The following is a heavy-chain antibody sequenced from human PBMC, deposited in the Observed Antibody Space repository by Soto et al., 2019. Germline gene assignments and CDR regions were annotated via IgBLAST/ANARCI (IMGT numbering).Heavy chain of an antibody. CDR3: ARDRGYDILTGYYNSYYYYGMDV. CDR2: IYHSGST. V-gene: IGHV4-4*02. CDR1: GGSISSSNW. J-gene: IGHJ6*02. Sequence: QVQLQESGPGLVKPSGTLSLTCAVSGGSISSSNWWRWVRQPPGKGLEWIGEIYHSGSTNYNPSLKSRVTISVDKSNNQFSLKLSSVTAADTAVYYCARDRGYDILTGYYNSYYYYGMDVWGQGTTVTVSS. D-gene: IGHD3-9*01.